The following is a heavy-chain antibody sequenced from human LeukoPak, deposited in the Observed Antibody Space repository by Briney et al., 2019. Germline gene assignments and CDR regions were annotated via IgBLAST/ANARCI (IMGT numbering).Heavy chain of an antibody. CDR2: IYNTGST. CDR1: GGSISSHY. V-gene: IGHV4-59*11. CDR3: ASGLPAASHWYFGL. J-gene: IGHJ2*01. Sequence: PSETLSLTCTVSGGSISSHYWTWIRQPPGKGLEWIGYIYNTGSTKYNPSHKSRVTISLDTSKKNFSLKLSSVTAADTAVYYCASGLPAASHWYFGLWGRGTLVTVSS. D-gene: IGHD2-2*01.